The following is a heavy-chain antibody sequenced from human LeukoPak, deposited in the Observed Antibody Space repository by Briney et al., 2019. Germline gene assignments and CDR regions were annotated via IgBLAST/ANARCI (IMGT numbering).Heavy chain of an antibody. CDR2: INPNSGGT. CDR1: GYTFTGYY. V-gene: IGHV1-2*02. J-gene: IGHJ5*02. D-gene: IGHD1-7*01. CDR3: AREGELELLNYHSNWFDP. Sequence: GASVKVSCKASGYTFTGYYMHWVRQAPGQGLKWMGWINPNSGGTNYAQKFQGRVTMTRDTSIGTAYMELSRLRSDDTAVYYCAREGELELLNYHSNWFDPWGQGTLVTVSS.